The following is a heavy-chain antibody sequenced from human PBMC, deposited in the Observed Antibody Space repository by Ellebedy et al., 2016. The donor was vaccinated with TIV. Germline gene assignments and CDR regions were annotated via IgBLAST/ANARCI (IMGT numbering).Heavy chain of an antibody. CDR3: SRDHNWAFDY. Sequence: GESLKIYCTASGFTFSRYSMNWVRQAPGKGLEWIAYMSSTGDIYYADSVRGRFTISRDYARNSLFLQMNSLRAEYAALYYCSRDHNWAFDYWGQGTLVTVSS. CDR2: MSSTGDI. D-gene: IGHD5-24*01. J-gene: IGHJ4*02. CDR1: GFTFSRYS. V-gene: IGHV3-48*01.